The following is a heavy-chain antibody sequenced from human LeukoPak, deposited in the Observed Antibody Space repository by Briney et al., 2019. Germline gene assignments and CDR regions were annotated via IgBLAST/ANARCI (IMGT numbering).Heavy chain of an antibody. Sequence: GGSLRLSCAASGFTFSSSAMTWVRQAPGKGLEWVSGIGGGGTGTHYADSVKGRFTVSRDNSRNTLYLQMNSLRAEDTALYYCTKELESWEIFEYWGQGTLVTVSS. D-gene: IGHD1-26*01. CDR2: IGGGGTGT. J-gene: IGHJ4*02. CDR1: GFTFSSSA. V-gene: IGHV3-23*01. CDR3: TKELESWEIFEY.